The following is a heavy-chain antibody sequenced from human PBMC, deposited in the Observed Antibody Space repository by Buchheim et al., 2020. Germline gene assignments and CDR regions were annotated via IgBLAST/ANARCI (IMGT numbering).Heavy chain of an antibody. CDR2: ISSSSSTI. V-gene: IGHV3-48*01. D-gene: IGHD2-15*01. Sequence: EVQLVESGGGLVQPGGSLRLSCAASGFTFSSYSMNWVRQAPGKGLEWGSYISSSSSTIYYADSVKGRFTISRDNAKNSLYLQINSLRAEDTAVYYCARDSRSRANTQINYYYYMDVWGKGTT. CDR1: GFTFSSYS. J-gene: IGHJ6*03. CDR3: ARDSRSRANTQINYYYYMDV.